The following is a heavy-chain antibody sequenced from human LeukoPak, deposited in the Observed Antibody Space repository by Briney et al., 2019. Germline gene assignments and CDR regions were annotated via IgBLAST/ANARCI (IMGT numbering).Heavy chain of an antibody. J-gene: IGHJ4*02. CDR1: GGSISSGGHY. CDR3: AREAIPAGTFDY. V-gene: IGHV4-31*03. CDR2: IYYSGGT. D-gene: IGHD2-2*01. Sequence: SETLSLTCTVSGGSISSGGHYWSWIRQHPGKGLEWIGHIYYSGGTYYNPSLKSRVTISVDTSKNQFSLILGSVTAADTAVYFCAREAIPAGTFDYWGQGTLVTVSS.